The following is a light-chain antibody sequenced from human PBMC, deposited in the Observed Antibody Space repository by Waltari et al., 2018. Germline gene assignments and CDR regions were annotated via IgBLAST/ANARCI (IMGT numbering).Light chain of an antibody. CDR2: SND. CDR3: AAWDVSLNGPV. CDR1: SSNFGSNT. Sequence: QSVLTQPPSASGTPGQRVTISCSGSSSNFGSNTVNWYQQLPGTAPKLLIYSNDQRPSGVPDRFSGSKSGTSASLAISGLQSEDEADYYCAAWDVSLNGPVFGGGTKLTVL. V-gene: IGLV1-44*01. J-gene: IGLJ3*02.